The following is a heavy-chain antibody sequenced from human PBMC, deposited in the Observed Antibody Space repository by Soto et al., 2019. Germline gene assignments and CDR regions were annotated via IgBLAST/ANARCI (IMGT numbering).Heavy chain of an antibody. V-gene: IGHV4-31*03. CDR1: GGSISGRRYY. J-gene: IGHJ6*02. Sequence: QVPLQESGPGLVKPSQTLSLTCNVSGGSISGRRYYWNWIRQHPGKGLEWIGNIYDNGITYYNPSLKSRVIISEDTSKNQFSLRLSSVTAADTAVYYCTRDRGFGMDVWGQGTTVTVSS. CDR3: TRDRGFGMDV. CDR2: IYDNGIT.